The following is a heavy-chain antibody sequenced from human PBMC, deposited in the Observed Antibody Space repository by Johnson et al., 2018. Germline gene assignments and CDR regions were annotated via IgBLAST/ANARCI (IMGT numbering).Heavy chain of an antibody. CDR3: TTVDIVVVVAAMQDRLQH. V-gene: IGHV3-23*04. D-gene: IGHD2-15*01. J-gene: IGHJ1*01. CDR1: GFTFSSYA. Sequence: VQLVESGGGLVQXGGSLRLXCAASGFTFSSYAMSWVRQAPGKGLEWVSGISGSGGSTYYAAPVKGRFTISRDDSKNTRYLQMNSLKTEDTAVYYCTTVDIVVVVAAMQDRLQHWGQGTLVTVSS. CDR2: ISGSGGST.